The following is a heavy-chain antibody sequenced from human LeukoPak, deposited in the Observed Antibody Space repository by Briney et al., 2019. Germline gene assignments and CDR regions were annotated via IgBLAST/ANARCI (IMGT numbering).Heavy chain of an antibody. Sequence: PSETLSLTCTVSGGSISSSSYYWGWIRQPPGKGLEWIGNIYYSGSTYYNPSLKSRVTISVDTSKNQFSLKLNSVTAADTAVYYCARLTHFNTAMVYNYFDYWGQGTLVTVSS. J-gene: IGHJ4*02. CDR3: ARLTHFNTAMVYNYFDY. CDR1: GGSISSSSYY. V-gene: IGHV4-39*07. D-gene: IGHD5-18*01. CDR2: IYYSGST.